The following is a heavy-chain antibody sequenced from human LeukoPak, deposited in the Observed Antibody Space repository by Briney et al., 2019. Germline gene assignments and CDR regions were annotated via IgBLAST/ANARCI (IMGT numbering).Heavy chain of an antibody. Sequence: GGSLRLSCAASGFTFSSYAMSWVRQAPGKGLEWVSAISGSGGSTYYADSVKGRFTISRDNSKNTLNLQMNSLRAEDTAVYYCAKVNTMVRGVFIYWGQGTLVTVSS. D-gene: IGHD3-10*01. J-gene: IGHJ4*02. CDR3: AKVNTMVRGVFIY. CDR2: ISGSGGST. V-gene: IGHV3-23*01. CDR1: GFTFSSYA.